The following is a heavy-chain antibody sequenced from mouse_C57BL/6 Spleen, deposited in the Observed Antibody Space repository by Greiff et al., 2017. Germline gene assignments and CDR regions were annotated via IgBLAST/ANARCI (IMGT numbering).Heavy chain of an antibody. J-gene: IGHJ2*01. V-gene: IGHV1-54*01. CDR1: GYAFTNYL. CDR3: ARASTGSYYFDY. D-gene: IGHD4-1*02. Sequence: QVQLKESGAELVRPGTSVKVSCKASGYAFTNYLIEWVKQRPGQGLEWIGVINPGSGGTNYNEKFKGKATLTADKSSSTTYMQLSSLTSEDSAVYFCARASTGSYYFDYWGQGTTLTVSS. CDR2: INPGSGGT.